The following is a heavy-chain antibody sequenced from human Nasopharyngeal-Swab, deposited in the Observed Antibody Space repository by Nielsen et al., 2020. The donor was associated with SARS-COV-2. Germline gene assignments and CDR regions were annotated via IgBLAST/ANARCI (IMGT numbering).Heavy chain of an antibody. CDR3: TVDDFWSGYYRY. Sequence: GESLKISCTASGFTFGDYAMSWVRQAPGKGLEWVGFIRSKAYGGTTEYAASVKGRFTISRDDSKSNAYLQMNSLKTEDTAVYYCTVDDFWSGYYRYWGQGTLVTVSS. J-gene: IGHJ4*02. V-gene: IGHV3-49*04. CDR2: IRSKAYGGTT. D-gene: IGHD3-3*01. CDR1: GFTFGDYA.